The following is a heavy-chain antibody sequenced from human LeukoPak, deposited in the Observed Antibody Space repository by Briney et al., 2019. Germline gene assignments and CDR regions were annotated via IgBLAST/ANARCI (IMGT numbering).Heavy chain of an antibody. J-gene: IGHJ6*03. CDR2: IYSGGST. V-gene: IGHV3-53*01. CDR3: ASGSGSYRTPYYYMDV. D-gene: IGHD3-10*01. CDR1: GFTVSSNY. Sequence: GGSLRLSCAASGFTVSSNYMSWVRQAPGRGLEWVSVIYSGGSTYYADSVKGRFTISRDNSKNTLYLQMNSLRAEDTAVYYCASGSGSYRTPYYYMDVWGTGTTVTVSS.